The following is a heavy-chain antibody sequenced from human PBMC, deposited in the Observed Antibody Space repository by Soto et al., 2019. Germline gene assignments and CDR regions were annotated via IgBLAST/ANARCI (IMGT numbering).Heavy chain of an antibody. CDR1: GYTFTGYY. CDR3: ARWYSSSWYYFDY. D-gene: IGHD6-13*01. CDR2: INPNSGGT. V-gene: IGHV1-2*04. Sequence: ASVKVSCKASGYTFTGYYMHWVRQAPGQGLEWMGWINPNSGGTNYAQKFQGWVTMTRDTSISTAYMELSRLRSDDTAVYYCARWYSSSWYYFDYWGQGTLVTVSS. J-gene: IGHJ4*02.